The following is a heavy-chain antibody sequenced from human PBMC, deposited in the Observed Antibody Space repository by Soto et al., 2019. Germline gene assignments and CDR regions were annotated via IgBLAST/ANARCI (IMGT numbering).Heavy chain of an antibody. CDR1: GFTVSSNY. Sequence: GGSLRLSCAASGFTVSSNYMSWVRQAPGKGLEWVSVIYSGGSTYYADSVKGRFTISRDNSKNTLYLQMNSLRAEDTAVYYCARDGTAAGRGHYYYGMDVWGQGTTVTVSS. CDR2: IYSGGST. V-gene: IGHV3-53*01. D-gene: IGHD6-13*01. CDR3: ARDGTAAGRGHYYYGMDV. J-gene: IGHJ6*02.